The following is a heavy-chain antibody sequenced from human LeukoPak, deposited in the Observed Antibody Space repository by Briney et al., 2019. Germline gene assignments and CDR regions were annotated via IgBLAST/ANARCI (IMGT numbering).Heavy chain of an antibody. Sequence: GGSLRLSCAASGFTFSSYAMSWVRQAPGKGLEWVSAISGSGGSTYYADSVKGRFIISRDNAKNSLYLQMNSLRAEDTAFYYCARVLSGYSSAWYAAFDYWGQGSLVTVSS. CDR2: ISGSGGST. CDR1: GFTFSSYA. V-gene: IGHV3-23*01. J-gene: IGHJ4*02. D-gene: IGHD6-19*01. CDR3: ARVLSGYSSAWYAAFDY.